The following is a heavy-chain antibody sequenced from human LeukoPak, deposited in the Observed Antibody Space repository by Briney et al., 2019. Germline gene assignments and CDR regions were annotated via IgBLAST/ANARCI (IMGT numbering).Heavy chain of an antibody. D-gene: IGHD3-22*01. V-gene: IGHV3-7*04. J-gene: IGHJ3*02. CDR2: MKQDGTEK. CDR3: ARVQLIGDRSGYRALDI. Sequence: PGGSLRLSCAASGFTFSTYWMSWVRQAPGKGLEWVANMKQDGTEKYYVDSVKGRFTISRDNAKNSLYVQMNSLRAEDTAVYYCARVQLIGDRSGYRALDIWGQGTMVTVSS. CDR1: GFTFSTYW.